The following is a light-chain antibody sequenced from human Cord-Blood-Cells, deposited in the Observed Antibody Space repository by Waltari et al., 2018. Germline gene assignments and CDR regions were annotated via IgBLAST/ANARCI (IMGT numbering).Light chain of an antibody. J-gene: IGLJ2*01. Sequence: QSPLTQPRSVSWSPGQSVTLSCTGISSDAGGYSYVSWYQPHPGKAPKLMIYDVSKRRSGVPERLSGSKSGNTASLTISGLQAEDEADYYCCSYAGSYTVVFGGGTKLTVL. V-gene: IGLV2-11*01. CDR2: DVS. CDR1: SSDAGGYSY. CDR3: CSYAGSYTVV.